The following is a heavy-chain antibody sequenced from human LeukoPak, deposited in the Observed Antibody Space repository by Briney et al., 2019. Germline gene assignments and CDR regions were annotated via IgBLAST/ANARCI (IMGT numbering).Heavy chain of an antibody. CDR2: IKSDGST. CDR1: GFTFSTYW. J-gene: IGHJ1*01. CDR3: ARAPSEIGGYYPEYFRH. Sequence: GGSLRLSCAASGFTFSTYWMHWVRQAPGKGLVWVSRIKSDGSTNYADSVRGRFTISRDNAKNTVSLQMNSLRPEDTGVYYCARAPSEIGGYYPEYFRHWGQGTLVTVPS. D-gene: IGHD3-22*01. V-gene: IGHV3-74*01.